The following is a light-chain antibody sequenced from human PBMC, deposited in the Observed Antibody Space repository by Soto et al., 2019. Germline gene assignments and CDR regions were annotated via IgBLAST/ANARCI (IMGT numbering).Light chain of an antibody. Sequence: QAVVTQPPSASGTPGRNITISCSGSSSNIGSDYVYWYQHLPGTAPKLLIYRNNQRPSGVPDRFSGSKSGTSASLAISGLRSGDEADYYCAAWDDSLSGWVFGGGTQLTVL. CDR1: SSNIGSDY. V-gene: IGLV1-47*01. CDR3: AAWDDSLSGWV. J-gene: IGLJ3*02. CDR2: RNN.